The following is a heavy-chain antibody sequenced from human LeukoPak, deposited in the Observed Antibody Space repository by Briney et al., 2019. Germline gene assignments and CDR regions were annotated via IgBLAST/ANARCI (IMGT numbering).Heavy chain of an antibody. V-gene: IGHV6-1*01. D-gene: IGHD3-10*01. CDR1: GDSVSSNSAA. J-gene: IGHJ5*02. Sequence: SQTISLTCDISGDSVSSNSAAWNWIRQSPSRGLEWLGRTYYRSKWYNDYAVSVKSRITINPDTSKNQFSLQLNSVTPEDTAVYYCAREEGRGEDNWFDPWGQGTLVTVSS. CDR3: AREEGRGEDNWFDP. CDR2: TYYRSKWYN.